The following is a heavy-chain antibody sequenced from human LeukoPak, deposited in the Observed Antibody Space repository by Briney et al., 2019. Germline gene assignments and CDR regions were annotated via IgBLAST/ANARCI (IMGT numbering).Heavy chain of an antibody. J-gene: IGHJ4*02. V-gene: IGHV3-7*01. Sequence: GGSLRLSCAASGVTFSSYGMHWVRQAPGKGLEWVANIKQDGSEKYYVDSVKGRFTIFRDNAKNSLYLQMNSLRAEDTAVYYCASEVFGVVGVEYWGQGTLVTVSS. D-gene: IGHD3-3*01. CDR2: IKQDGSEK. CDR1: GVTFSSYG. CDR3: ASEVFGVVGVEY.